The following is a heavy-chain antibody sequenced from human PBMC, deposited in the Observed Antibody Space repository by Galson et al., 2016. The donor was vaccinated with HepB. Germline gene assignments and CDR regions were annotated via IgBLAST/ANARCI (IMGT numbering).Heavy chain of an antibody. J-gene: IGHJ3*02. CDR2: IYYSGST. CDR3: AKTRGPGYYDSSGYYYPPAAFDI. CDR1: GGSISRSSYY. V-gene: IGHV4-39*01. D-gene: IGHD3-22*01. Sequence: ETLSLTCTVSGGSISRSSYYWGWIRQPAGKGLEWIGSIYYSGSTYYNPSLGGRVTITVGTSKNQFSLKLSSVTAADTAVYYCAKTRGPGYYDSSGYYYPPAAFDIWGQGIKVTVSS.